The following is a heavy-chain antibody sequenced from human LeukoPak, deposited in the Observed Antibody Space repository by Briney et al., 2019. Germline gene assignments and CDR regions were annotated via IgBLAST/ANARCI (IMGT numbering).Heavy chain of an antibody. D-gene: IGHD3-22*01. J-gene: IGHJ3*02. CDR1: GGSISSGGNY. CDR3: ARDRYYYDIGAAFDI. Sequence: SETLTLTCTVSGGSISSGGNYWSWIRQHPGKGLEWIGYIYYSGSTYYNPSLKSRVTISVDTSKNQFSLKLSSVTAADTAVYYCARDRYYYDIGAAFDIWGQGTMVTVSS. V-gene: IGHV4-31*03. CDR2: IYYSGST.